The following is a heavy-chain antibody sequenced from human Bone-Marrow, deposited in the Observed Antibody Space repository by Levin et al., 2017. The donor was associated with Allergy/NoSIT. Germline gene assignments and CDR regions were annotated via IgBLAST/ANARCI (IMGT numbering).Heavy chain of an antibody. Sequence: GESLKISCAVSGFTFNNYAMTWVRQAPGKGLEWVSAISGTGTSTFYADSVKGRFTISRDSSKNTLYLQMNSLRAEDTAVYYCAKQAITPTHFDYWGQGTLVTVSS. CDR3: AKQAITPTHFDY. CDR1: GFTFNNYA. V-gene: IGHV3-23*01. CDR2: ISGTGTST. D-gene: IGHD1-14*01. J-gene: IGHJ4*02.